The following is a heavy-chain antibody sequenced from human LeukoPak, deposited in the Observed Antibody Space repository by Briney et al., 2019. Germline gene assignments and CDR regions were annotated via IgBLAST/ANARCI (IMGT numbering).Heavy chain of an antibody. J-gene: IGHJ6*03. V-gene: IGHV3-9*03. CDR2: ISWNSGSI. Sequence: GGSLRLSCAASGFTFDDYAMYWVRQAPGEGLEWVSGISWNSGSIGYADSVKGRFTVSRDNAKNSLYLQMNSLRAEDMALYYCAKGQASSLRFYMDVSGKGTTVTVSS. CDR3: AKGQASSLRFYMDV. D-gene: IGHD3-3*01. CDR1: GFTFDDYA.